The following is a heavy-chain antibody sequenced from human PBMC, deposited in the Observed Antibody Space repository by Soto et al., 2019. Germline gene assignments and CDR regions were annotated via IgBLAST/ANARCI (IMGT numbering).Heavy chain of an antibody. J-gene: IGHJ5*02. CDR1: EFAFSTHA. CDR3: SASRDYNWFDP. CDR2: ISFDGTNK. Sequence: PGGSLRLSCAASEFAFSTHAMHWVRQAPGEGMEWLAVISFDGTNKYYADSVKGRFTISRDNSRSTLYLQMNSLRIEDTAVYYCSASRDYNWFDPWGQGTMVTVSS. V-gene: IGHV3-30-3*01. D-gene: IGHD2-21*02.